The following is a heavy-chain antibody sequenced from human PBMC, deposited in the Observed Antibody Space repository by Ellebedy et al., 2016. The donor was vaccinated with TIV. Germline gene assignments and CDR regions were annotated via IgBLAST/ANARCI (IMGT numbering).Heavy chain of an antibody. J-gene: IGHJ4*02. CDR1: GYTFTSYG. V-gene: IGHV1-69*04. D-gene: IGHD3-22*01. Sequence: ASVKVSCKASGYTFTSYGISWVRQAPGQGLEWMGRIIPILGIANYAQKFQGRVTITADKSTSTAYMELSSLRSEDTAVYYCARGPYYDSSGYYFDYWGQGTLVTVSS. CDR3: ARGPYYDSSGYYFDY. CDR2: IIPILGIA.